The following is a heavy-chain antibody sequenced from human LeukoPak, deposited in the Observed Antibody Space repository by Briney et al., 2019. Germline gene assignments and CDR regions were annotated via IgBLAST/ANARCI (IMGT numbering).Heavy chain of an antibody. V-gene: IGHV1-69*05. J-gene: IGHJ6*03. D-gene: IGHD5-18*01. CDR3: AREWGYSYGSQNYYYYYMDV. CDR2: IIPIFGTA. Sequence: SVKVSCKASGGTFSSYAISWVRQAPGQGLEWMGGIIPIFGTANYAQKFQGRVTITTDESTSTAYMELSSLRSEDPAVYYCAREWGYSYGSQNYYYYYMDVWGKGTTVTVSS. CDR1: GGTFSSYA.